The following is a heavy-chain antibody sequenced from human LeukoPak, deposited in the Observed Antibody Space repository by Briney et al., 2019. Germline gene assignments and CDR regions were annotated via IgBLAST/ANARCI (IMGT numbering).Heavy chain of an antibody. D-gene: IGHD2-15*01. CDR1: GFTFSSYS. V-gene: IGHV3-48*01. Sequence: GGSLRLSCAASGFTFSSYSMNWVRQAPGKGLEWVSYISSSSSTIYYADSVKGRFTISRDNAKNSLYLQMNSLRAEDTAVYYCARDLGIFFDAFDIWGQGTMVTVSS. CDR3: ARDLGIFFDAFDI. CDR2: ISSSSSTI. J-gene: IGHJ3*02.